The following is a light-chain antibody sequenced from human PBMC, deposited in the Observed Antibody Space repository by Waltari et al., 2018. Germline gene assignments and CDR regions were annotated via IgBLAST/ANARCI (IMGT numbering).Light chain of an antibody. Sequence: QSALTQPASVSGSPGQAITISCTGTSSDVGGYGYVSWYQQHPGKAPKLIIYDVSNRPSGVSSPFSGSKFGNTASLTISGLQADDEADYYCNSYTSSSSLFGGGTRLTVL. CDR1: SSDVGGYGY. CDR3: NSYTSSSSL. J-gene: IGLJ2*01. CDR2: DVS. V-gene: IGLV2-14*03.